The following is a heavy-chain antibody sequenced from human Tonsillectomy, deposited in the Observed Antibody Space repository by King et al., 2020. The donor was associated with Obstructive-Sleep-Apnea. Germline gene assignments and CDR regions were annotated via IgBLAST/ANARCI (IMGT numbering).Heavy chain of an antibody. D-gene: IGHD4-23*01. J-gene: IGHJ4*02. V-gene: IGHV4-38-2*02. CDR2: IYHSGST. CDR3: ARDLCYGGNSVGPY. Sequence: QLQESGPGLVKPSETLSLTCTVSGYSISSGYYWGWIRQPPGKGLEWIGSIYHSGSTYYNPSLKSRVTISVDTSKNKFSLKLSSVTAADTAVYYCARDLCYGGNSVGPYWGQGTLVTVSS. CDR1: GYSISSGYY.